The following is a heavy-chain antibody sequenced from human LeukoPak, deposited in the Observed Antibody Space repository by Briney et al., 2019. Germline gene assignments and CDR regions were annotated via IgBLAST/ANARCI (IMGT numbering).Heavy chain of an antibody. D-gene: IGHD3-10*01. CDR3: ARVYGSGAFDI. J-gene: IGHJ3*02. CDR2: IYYSGST. Sequence: KPSETLSLTCTVPGGSISSYYWSWIRQPPGKVLEWIGYIYYSGSTNYNPSLKSRVTISVDTSKNQFSLKLSSVTAADTAVYYCARVYGSGAFDIWGQGTMVTVSS. CDR1: GGSISSYY. V-gene: IGHV4-59*01.